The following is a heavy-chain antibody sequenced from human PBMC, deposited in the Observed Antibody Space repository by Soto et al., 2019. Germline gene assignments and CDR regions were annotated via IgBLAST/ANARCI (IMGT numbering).Heavy chain of an antibody. V-gene: IGHV3-30-3*01. CDR3: AGGNLDV. D-gene: IGHD1-7*01. CDR2: TSNDGSNT. Sequence: QVQVVESGGGVVQPGKSLRLSCAASAFTLSKFVMHWVRQAPGRGLEWVAVTSNDGSNTFYADSVKGRFTISRDNSKNNVYLQMNSLRTENTAVYYCAGGNLDVWGQGTTVTVSS. J-gene: IGHJ6*02. CDR1: AFTLSKFV.